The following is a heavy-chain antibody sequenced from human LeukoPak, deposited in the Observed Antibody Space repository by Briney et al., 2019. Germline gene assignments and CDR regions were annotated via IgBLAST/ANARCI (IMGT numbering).Heavy chain of an antibody. CDR2: IYYSGTT. Sequence: PSETLSLTCTVSGASVRSSYYYWSWIRQPPGKGLEWIGYIYYSGTTSCNPSLKSRVTISIDTSKNQFSLKLSSVTAADTAVYFCARGSTLIGYGMDVWGQGTTVTVSS. V-gene: IGHV4-30-4*01. CDR1: GASVRSSYYY. CDR3: ARGSTLIGYGMDV. J-gene: IGHJ6*02.